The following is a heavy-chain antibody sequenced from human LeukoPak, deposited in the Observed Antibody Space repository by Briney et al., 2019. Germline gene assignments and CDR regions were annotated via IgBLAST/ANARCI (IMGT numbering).Heavy chain of an antibody. CDR2: IHYDGTNE. Sequence: PGGSLRLSCAASGFTFSHFGMHWVRQALGKGLEWVAFIHYDGTNEYYADSVKGRFTISRDNFKNTLSLQMNGLRVEDTALYYCVNSGFDPWGQGTLVTVSS. CDR3: VNSGFDP. V-gene: IGHV3-30*02. D-gene: IGHD3-10*01. J-gene: IGHJ5*02. CDR1: GFTFSHFG.